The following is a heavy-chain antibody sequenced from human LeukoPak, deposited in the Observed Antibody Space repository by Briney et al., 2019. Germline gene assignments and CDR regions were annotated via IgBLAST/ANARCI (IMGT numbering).Heavy chain of an antibody. D-gene: IGHD1-14*01. CDR3: ARAPEYGLYYFDY. J-gene: IGHJ4*02. V-gene: IGHV4-39*07. CDR1: GGSINTGSYY. Sequence: SETLSLTCTVSGGSINTGSYYWGWIRQPPGKGLEWIGSIYYSGSTYSNPSLKSRVTISVDTSKNQFSLKLNSVTAADTAVYYCARAPEYGLYYFDYWGQGTLVTVSS. CDR2: IYYSGST.